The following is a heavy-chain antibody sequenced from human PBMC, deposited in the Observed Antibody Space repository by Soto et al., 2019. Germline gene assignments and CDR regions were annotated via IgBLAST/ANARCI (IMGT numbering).Heavy chain of an antibody. J-gene: IGHJ4*02. D-gene: IGHD3-10*01. CDR2: VSGSGDTT. V-gene: IGHV3-23*01. CDR1: GFTFSSHA. CDR3: ANGGNYYGSGTYPVPPFFDY. Sequence: EVLLLGSGGGLVQPGGSLRLSCVASGFTFSSHAMSWVRQAPGKGLEWVSSVSGSGDTTYYADSVKGRFTISRDNAKNMLYVQMNSLRAEDTAVYYCANGGNYYGSGTYPVPPFFDYWGQGTLVTVSS.